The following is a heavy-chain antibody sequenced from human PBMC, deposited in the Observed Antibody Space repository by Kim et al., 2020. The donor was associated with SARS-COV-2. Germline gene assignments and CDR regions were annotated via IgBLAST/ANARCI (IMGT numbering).Heavy chain of an antibody. J-gene: IGHJ6*02. CDR3: ARDNSRRGYSYGTHYYYYYGMDV. Sequence: GGSLRLSCAASGFTFSSYDMHWVRQATGKGLEWVSAIGTAGDTYYPGSVKGRFTISRENAKNSLYLQMNSLRAGDTAVYYCARDNSRRGYSYGTHYYYYYGMDVWGQGTTVTVSS. CDR2: IGTAGDT. D-gene: IGHD5-18*01. V-gene: IGHV3-13*01. CDR1: GFTFSSYD.